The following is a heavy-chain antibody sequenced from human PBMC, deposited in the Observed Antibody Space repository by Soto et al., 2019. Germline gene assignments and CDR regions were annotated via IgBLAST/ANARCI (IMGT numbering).Heavy chain of an antibody. D-gene: IGHD4-17*01. CDR3: ARQEGPTVLFYYGMDV. J-gene: IGHJ6*02. CDR1: GGTFSSYA. Sequence: SVKVSCKASGGTFSSYAISWVRQAPGQGLEWMGGIIPIFGTANYAQKFQGRVTITADESTSTAYMELSSLRSEDTAVYYCARQEGPTVLFYYGMDVWGQGTTVTVSS. V-gene: IGHV1-69*13. CDR2: IIPIFGTA.